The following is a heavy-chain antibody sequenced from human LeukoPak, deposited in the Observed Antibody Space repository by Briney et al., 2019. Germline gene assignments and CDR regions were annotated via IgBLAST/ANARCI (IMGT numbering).Heavy chain of an antibody. CDR2: TSGSSTTI. V-gene: IGHV3-48*02. CDR1: GFTFNSYS. J-gene: IGHJ4*02. Sequence: PGGSLRLSCAASGFTFNSYSMNWVRQAPEKGLEWVSYTSGSSTTIYYADSVKGRFTISRDNAKSSLYLQMSSLRDEDTAVYYCVRAFGSGSYPFDYWGQGTLVTVSS. CDR3: VRAFGSGSYPFDY. D-gene: IGHD3-10*01.